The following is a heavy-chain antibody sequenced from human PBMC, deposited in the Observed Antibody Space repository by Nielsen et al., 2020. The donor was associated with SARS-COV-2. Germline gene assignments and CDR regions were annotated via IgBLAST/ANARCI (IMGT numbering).Heavy chain of an antibody. Sequence: GESLKISCAVSGFTLTSYSMNWVRQAPGKGLEWVSSISATGNFIFYADSVRGRFTIPRDSAKTSLYLQMNSLRAEDTAVYYCARGSNYGYNWFDPWGQGTLVTVSS. D-gene: IGHD3-10*01. J-gene: IGHJ5*02. V-gene: IGHV3-21*01. CDR2: ISATGNFI. CDR3: ARGSNYGYNWFDP. CDR1: GFTLTSYS.